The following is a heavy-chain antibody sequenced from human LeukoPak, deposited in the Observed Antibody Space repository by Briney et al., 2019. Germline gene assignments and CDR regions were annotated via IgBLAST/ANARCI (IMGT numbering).Heavy chain of an antibody. CDR3: AKDEPSYYYYMDV. CDR1: GFTFSHAW. V-gene: IGHV3-23*01. J-gene: IGHJ6*03. Sequence: GSLRLSCAAFGFTFSHAWMSWVRQAPGKGLEWVSAISGSGGSTHYADSVKGRFTISRDNSKNTLYLQMNSLRAEDTAVYYCAKDEPSYYYYMDVWGKGTTVTVSS. CDR2: ISGSGGST.